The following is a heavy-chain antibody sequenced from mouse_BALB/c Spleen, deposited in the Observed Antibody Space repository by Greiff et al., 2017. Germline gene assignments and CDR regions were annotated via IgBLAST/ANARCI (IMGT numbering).Heavy chain of an antibody. CDR3: TRFRASTTALYYYAMDY. Sequence: QVQLQQSGAELVKPGASVKLSCKASGYTFTSYYMYWVKQRPGQGLEWIGEINPSNGGTNFNEKFKSKATLTVDKSSSTACMQLSSLTSEDSAVYYCTRFRASTTALYYYAMDYWGQGTSVTVSS. D-gene: IGHD1-2*01. CDR1: GYTFTSYY. J-gene: IGHJ4*01. V-gene: IGHV1S81*02. CDR2: INPSNGGT.